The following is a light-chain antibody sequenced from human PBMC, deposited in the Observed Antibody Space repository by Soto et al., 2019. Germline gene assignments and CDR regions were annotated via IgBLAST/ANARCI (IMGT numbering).Light chain of an antibody. CDR3: MQPLQSWT. J-gene: IGKJ1*01. Sequence: DIVMTQSPLSLPVTPGDPASISCRSSQSLLQSNGYNYLDWYLQKPGQSPQLLIYLGSNRASGVPDRFSGSGSGTDFTLKISRVEAEDVGVYYCMQPLQSWTFGQGTKVDI. V-gene: IGKV2-28*01. CDR1: QSLLQSNGYNY. CDR2: LGS.